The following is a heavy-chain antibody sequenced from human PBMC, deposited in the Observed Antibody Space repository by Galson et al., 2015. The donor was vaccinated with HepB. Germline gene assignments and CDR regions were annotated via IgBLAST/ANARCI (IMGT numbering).Heavy chain of an antibody. CDR2: ISNSASTI. CDR1: GFTFSSYS. J-gene: IGHJ3*02. Sequence: SLRLSCAASGFTFSSYSMHWVRQAPGKGLEWVSYISNSASTIYYADSLKGRFTISRDNAKSSLYLQINSLRDEDTAVYYCARLRGSPRPDAFDIWGQGTMVIVSS. V-gene: IGHV3-48*02. CDR3: ARLRGSPRPDAFDI. D-gene: IGHD3-10*01.